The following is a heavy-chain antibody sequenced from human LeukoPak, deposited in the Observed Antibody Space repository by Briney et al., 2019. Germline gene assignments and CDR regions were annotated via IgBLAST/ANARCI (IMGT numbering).Heavy chain of an antibody. D-gene: IGHD1-26*01. V-gene: IGHV3-66*01. Sequence: GGSLRLSCAASEFSVGSNYMTWVRQAPGKGLEWVSLIYSGGSTYYADSVKGRFTISRDNSKNTLYLQMNSLRAEDTAVYYCAKDRGSYRYFDYWGQGTLVTVSS. CDR3: AKDRGSYRYFDY. CDR2: IYSGGST. J-gene: IGHJ4*02. CDR1: EFSVGSNY.